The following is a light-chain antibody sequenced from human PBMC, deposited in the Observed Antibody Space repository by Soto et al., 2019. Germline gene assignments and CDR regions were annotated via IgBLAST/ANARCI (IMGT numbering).Light chain of an antibody. CDR3: FSAIGNKWV. J-gene: IGLJ3*02. Sequence: SYELTQPSSASVSPGQTARIICSGEMVAKKYSRWFQQKPGRAPLLLIYKDTERPSGIPERISGSTSGTTVTLAIRGAQLDDEADYYCFSAIGNKWVFGGGTKLTVL. V-gene: IGLV3-27*01. CDR1: MVAKKY. CDR2: KDT.